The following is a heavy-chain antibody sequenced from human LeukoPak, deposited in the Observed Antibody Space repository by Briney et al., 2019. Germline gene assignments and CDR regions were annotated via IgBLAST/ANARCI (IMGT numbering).Heavy chain of an antibody. CDR3: ARGTDTSDYFGRFLFDY. D-gene: IGHD3-22*01. CDR1: GFIFSSYA. CDR2: ISYDGTKK. Sequence: PGRSLRLSCAASGFIFSSYAIHWVRQAPGKGLEWVAVISYDGTKKYYADCVKGRFPTSRDNSKNTVYLQINSLRVEDTALYFCARGTDTSDYFGRFLFDYWGQGTLVTVSS. J-gene: IGHJ4*02. V-gene: IGHV3-30-3*01.